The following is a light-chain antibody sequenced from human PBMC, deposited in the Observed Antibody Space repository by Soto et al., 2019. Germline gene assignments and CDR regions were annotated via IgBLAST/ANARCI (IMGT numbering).Light chain of an antibody. J-gene: IGKJ1*01. CDR2: GAS. V-gene: IGKV3-20*01. Sequence: ELVLTQSPGSLSLSPGERATLSCKTSQSDGSNFVAWYQHKPGQAPRLLIYGASSRAAGVPDRFSGSGSGTEFTLTISRLEPEDFTVYYCHHYETFGQGTKVDIK. CDR1: QSDGSNF. CDR3: HHYET.